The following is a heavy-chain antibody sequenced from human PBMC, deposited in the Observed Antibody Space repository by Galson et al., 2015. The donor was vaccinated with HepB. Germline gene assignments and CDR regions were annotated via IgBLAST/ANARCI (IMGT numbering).Heavy chain of an antibody. Sequence: SVKVSCKASGGTFSSYAISWVRQAPGQGLEWMGGIIPIFGTANYAQKFQGRVTITADESTSTAYMELSSLRSEDTAVYYCARDLGIAAAGYYYYYMDVWGKGTTVTVSS. CDR1: GGTFSSYA. CDR2: IIPIFGTA. V-gene: IGHV1-69*13. D-gene: IGHD6-13*01. CDR3: ARDLGIAAAGYYYYYMDV. J-gene: IGHJ6*03.